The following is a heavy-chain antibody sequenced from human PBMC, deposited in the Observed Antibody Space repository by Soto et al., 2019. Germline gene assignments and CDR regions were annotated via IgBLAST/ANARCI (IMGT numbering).Heavy chain of an antibody. CDR3: AKGTAYLTAYFDY. Sequence: EVQLLESGRGLVQPGGSLRLSCAASGFTFSNYAMSWVRQAPGKGLEWVSTISGGGGTTFYTDSVKGRFTISRDNSKNTLFLQMNSLRADDTAVYYCAKGTAYLTAYFDYWGQGTLVTVSS. J-gene: IGHJ4*02. D-gene: IGHD2-21*02. CDR2: ISGGGGTT. V-gene: IGHV3-23*01. CDR1: GFTFSNYA.